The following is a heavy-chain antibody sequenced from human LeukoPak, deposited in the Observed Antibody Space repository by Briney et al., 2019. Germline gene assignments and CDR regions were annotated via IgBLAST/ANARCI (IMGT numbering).Heavy chain of an antibody. CDR2: VGGDGRT. CDR1: GFSFSPNA. Sequence: GSLRLSCAASGFSFSPNAMSWFRQAPGRGLEWVAGVGGDGRTHYTDSVRGRFTISRDNSKNMLRLQMNSLRVDDTAVYYCAKDMIGWVTVAFWGKEPLAPASS. V-gene: IGHV3-23*01. D-gene: IGHD3-16*01. CDR3: AKDMIGWVTVAF. J-gene: IGHJ4*02.